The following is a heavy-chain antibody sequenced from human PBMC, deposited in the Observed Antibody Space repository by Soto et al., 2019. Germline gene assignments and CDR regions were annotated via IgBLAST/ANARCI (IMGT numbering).Heavy chain of an antibody. CDR1: GFTFSSYA. V-gene: IGHV3-23*01. CDR2: ISGSGGST. Sequence: PGGSLRLSCAASGFTFSSYAMSWVRQAPGKGLEWVSAISGSGGSTYYADSVKGRFTISRDNSKNTLYLQMNSLRAEDTAVYYCAKARAYYYDSSGYPMDVWGQGTTVTVSS. D-gene: IGHD3-22*01. J-gene: IGHJ6*02. CDR3: AKARAYYYDSSGYPMDV.